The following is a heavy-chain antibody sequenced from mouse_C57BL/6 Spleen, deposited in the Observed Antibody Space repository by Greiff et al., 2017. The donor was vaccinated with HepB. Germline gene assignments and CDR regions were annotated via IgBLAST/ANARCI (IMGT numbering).Heavy chain of an antibody. D-gene: IGHD2-5*01. CDR1: GYTFTDYN. Sequence: VQLQQSGPELVKPGASVKIPCKASGYTFTDYNMDWVKQSHGKSLEWIGDINPNNGGTIYNQKFKGKATLTVDKSSSTAYMELRSLTSEDTAVYYCARSYYSNYERYFDVWGTGTTVTVSS. CDR3: ARSYYSNYERYFDV. V-gene: IGHV1-18*01. CDR2: INPNNGGT. J-gene: IGHJ1*03.